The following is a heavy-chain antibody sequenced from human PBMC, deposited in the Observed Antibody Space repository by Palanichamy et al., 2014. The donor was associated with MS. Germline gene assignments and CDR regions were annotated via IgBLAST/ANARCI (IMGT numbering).Heavy chain of an antibody. V-gene: IGHV2-5*02. J-gene: IGHJ4*02. CDR2: IYWDDDK. CDR3: AHRRGDIAAAGKYFDY. CDR1: GFSLTTFGAG. D-gene: IGHD6-13*01. Sequence: QITLKESGPTLVKPTQTLTLTCTFSGFSLTTFGAGVGWIRQPPGKALEWLALIYWDDDKRYSPSLKSRLTITRDTSKNQVVLTMTNMDPVDTATYYCAHRRGDIAAAGKYFDYWGQGTLVTVSS.